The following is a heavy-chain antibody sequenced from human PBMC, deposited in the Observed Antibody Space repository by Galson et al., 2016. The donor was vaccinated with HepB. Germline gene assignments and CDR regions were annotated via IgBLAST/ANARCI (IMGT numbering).Heavy chain of an antibody. CDR3: ATQLGEAAQVPMAFDI. CDR1: GGTFSNYG. V-gene: IGHV1-69*04. Sequence: SVKVSCKASGGTFSNYGISWVRQAPGQGPEWMGSFLPIFGGPNYAQKFQGRVTISADKSTGTVYMDLSSLISEDTAMYYCATQLGEAAQVPMAFDIWGQGAMVTVSS. D-gene: IGHD3-16*01. CDR2: FLPIFGGP. J-gene: IGHJ3*02.